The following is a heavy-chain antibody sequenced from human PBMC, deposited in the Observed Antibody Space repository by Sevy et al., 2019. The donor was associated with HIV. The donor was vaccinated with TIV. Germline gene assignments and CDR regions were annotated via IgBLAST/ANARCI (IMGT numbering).Heavy chain of an antibody. V-gene: IGHV3-30*04. J-gene: IGHJ4*02. Sequence: GGSLRLSCAASGFTFSSYAMHWVRQAPGKGLEWVAVISYDGSNKYDADSVKGRFTISRDNSKNTLYLQMNSLRAEDTAMYYCARDVVYYGSGSYSNLDYWGQGTLVTVSS. CDR1: GFTFSSYA. CDR3: ARDVVYYGSGSYSNLDY. D-gene: IGHD3-10*01. CDR2: ISYDGSNK.